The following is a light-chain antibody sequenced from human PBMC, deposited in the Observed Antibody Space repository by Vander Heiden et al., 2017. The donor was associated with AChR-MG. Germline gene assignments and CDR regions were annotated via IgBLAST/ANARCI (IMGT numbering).Light chain of an antibody. V-gene: IGLV1-47*01. CDR1: SSNIGSNY. CDR3: AAWDDSLSGRVV. CDR2: RTN. J-gene: IGLJ2*01. Sequence: QSVLTQPPSASGTPGQRVTISCSGSSSNIGSNYVYWYQQIPGTAPKLLILRTNQRPSGVPDRFSGSKSGTSASPAISGLRSEDEADYYCAAWDDSLSGRVVFGGGTKLTVL.